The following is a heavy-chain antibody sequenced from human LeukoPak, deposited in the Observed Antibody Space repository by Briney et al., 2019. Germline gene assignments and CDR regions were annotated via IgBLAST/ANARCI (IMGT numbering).Heavy chain of an antibody. D-gene: IGHD5-12*01. CDR1: GFNFNNYA. CDR2: ITYDGSNE. CDR3: AREQRGYECYY. J-gene: IGHJ4*02. Sequence: GGSLRLSCAASGFNFNNYAMHWVRQAPGKGLEWVALITYDGSNEYYADSVKGRFTISRDDSKNTLYLQMNSLRGEDTAVYYCAREQRGYECYYWGQGTLVTVSS. V-gene: IGHV3-30*04.